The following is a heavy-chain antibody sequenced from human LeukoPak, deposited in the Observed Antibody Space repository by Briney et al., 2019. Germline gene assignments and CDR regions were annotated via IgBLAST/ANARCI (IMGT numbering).Heavy chain of an antibody. V-gene: IGHV3-23*01. Sequence: GGSLRLSCAASGFTFSSYGMSWVRQAPGKGLEWVSAISGSGGSTYYADSVKGRFTISRDNSKNTLSLQMNSLRAEDTAVYFCAKDVHYYDSSGYYLDAFDIWGQGTMVTVSS. CDR1: GFTFSSYG. D-gene: IGHD3-22*01. CDR3: AKDVHYYDSSGYYLDAFDI. CDR2: ISGSGGST. J-gene: IGHJ3*02.